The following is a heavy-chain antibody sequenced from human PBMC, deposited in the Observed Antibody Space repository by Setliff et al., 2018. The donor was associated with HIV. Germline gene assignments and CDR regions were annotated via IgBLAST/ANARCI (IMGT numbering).Heavy chain of an antibody. CDR1: GYTFTGYY. D-gene: IGHD6-19*01. Sequence: GASVKVSCKASGYTFTGYYMHWVRQAPGQGLEWMGWISAYNGNTNYAQKLQGRVTMTTDTSTSTAYMELRSLRSDDTAVYYCASCMAGHYYYYMDVWGKGTTVTVSS. CDR2: ISAYNGNT. CDR3: ASCMAGHYYYYMDV. J-gene: IGHJ6*03. V-gene: IGHV1-18*04.